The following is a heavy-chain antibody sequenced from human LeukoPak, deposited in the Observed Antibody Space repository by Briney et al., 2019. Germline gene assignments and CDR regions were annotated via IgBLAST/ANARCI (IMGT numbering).Heavy chain of an antibody. CDR2: IYHSGST. Sequence: SQTLSLTCTTYGGSISSGGYYWRWIRQPPSKDQEWIGYIYHSGSTYYNPSLKSRVTISVDRSKNQFSLKLSSVTAADTAVYYCARDYGSGYDSLFHFDYWGQGTLVTVSS. CDR3: ARDYGSGYDSLFHFDY. J-gene: IGHJ4*02. CDR1: GGSISSGGYY. D-gene: IGHD5-12*01. V-gene: IGHV4-30-2*01.